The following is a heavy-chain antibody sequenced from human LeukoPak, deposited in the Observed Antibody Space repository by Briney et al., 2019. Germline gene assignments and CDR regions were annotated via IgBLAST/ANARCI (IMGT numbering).Heavy chain of an antibody. J-gene: IGHJ5*02. CDR1: GGSISSDY. Sequence: SETLSLTCTVSGGSISSDYWSWVRQTPGKGLEWIGYLYNSGSTNYNPSPKSRRTISVDTSKNQFSLKLTSVTDADTAVYFCAREVTVSVWRWFDPWGQGTLVTVSS. CDR3: AREVTVSVWRWFDP. D-gene: IGHD6-19*01. V-gene: IGHV4-59*01. CDR2: LYNSGST.